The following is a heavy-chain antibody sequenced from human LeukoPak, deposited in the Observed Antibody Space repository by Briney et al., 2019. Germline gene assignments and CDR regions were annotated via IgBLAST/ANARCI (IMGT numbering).Heavy chain of an antibody. Sequence: ASVKISCKASGGTFRNYATNWGRQAPGQGLEWMGGIIPIFGTANYAQRFQGRVTITADESTSTVYMELSSLRSEDTATYYCARGGLDYDILTGYCFWGQGTLVTVSS. CDR3: ARGGLDYDILTGYCF. V-gene: IGHV1-69*13. J-gene: IGHJ4*02. CDR1: GGTFRNYA. D-gene: IGHD3-9*01. CDR2: IIPIFGTA.